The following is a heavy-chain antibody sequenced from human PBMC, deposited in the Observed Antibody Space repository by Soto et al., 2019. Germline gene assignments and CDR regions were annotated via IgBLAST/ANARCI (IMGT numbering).Heavy chain of an antibody. V-gene: IGHV2-70*01. CDR3: ARISSGFDNGYYFDY. Sequence: VSGPTLVNPTQTLTLTCTFSGFSLSTIGMCVTWIRQPPGKALEWLALIDWDDDKYFSTSLKTRLTISKDTSKNQVVLTMTKMDPVDTATYYCARISSGFDNGYYFDYWGQGTLVTVYS. J-gene: IGHJ4*02. D-gene: IGHD3-3*01. CDR1: GFSLSTIGMC. CDR2: IDWDDDK.